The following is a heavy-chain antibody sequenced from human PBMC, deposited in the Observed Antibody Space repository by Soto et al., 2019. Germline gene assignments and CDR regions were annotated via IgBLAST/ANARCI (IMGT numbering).Heavy chain of an antibody. J-gene: IGHJ4*02. CDR1: GGSISSGGYY. CDR3: ARLPRYFDWLSFDY. Sequence: SETLSLTSTVSGGSISSGGYYWSWIRQHPGKGLEWIGYIYYSGSTYYNPSLKSRVTISVDTSKNQFSLKLSSVTAADTAVYYCARLPRYFDWLSFDYWGQGTLVTVSS. D-gene: IGHD3-9*01. V-gene: IGHV4-31*03. CDR2: IYYSGST.